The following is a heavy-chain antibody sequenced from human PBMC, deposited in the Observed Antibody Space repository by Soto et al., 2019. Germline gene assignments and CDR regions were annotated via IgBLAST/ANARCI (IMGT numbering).Heavy chain of an antibody. D-gene: IGHD7-27*01. V-gene: IGHV4-39*01. CDR2: IYYSGST. CDR1: GGSISSSSYY. Sequence: SETLSLTCTVSGGSISSSSYYWGWIRQPPGKGLEWIGSIYYSGSTYYNPSLKSRVTISVDTSKNQFSLKLSSVTAADTAVYYCARQDPWGSGAEEDYWGQGTLVTVSS. J-gene: IGHJ4*02. CDR3: ARQDPWGSGAEEDY.